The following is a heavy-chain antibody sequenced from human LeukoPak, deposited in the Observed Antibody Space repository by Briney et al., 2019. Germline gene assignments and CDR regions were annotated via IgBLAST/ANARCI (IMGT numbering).Heavy chain of an antibody. Sequence: GGSLRLSCAASGFTLSNYWMSWVRQAPGKGLEWVANINGDGNEKHYVDSVNGRFTISRGNAKNSLYLQMNSLRAEDTAVYYCARAGVLWFGESKFDYWGQGAQVTVSS. D-gene: IGHD3-10*01. V-gene: IGHV3-7*03. CDR3: ARAGVLWFGESKFDY. J-gene: IGHJ4*02. CDR1: GFTLSNYW. CDR2: INGDGNEK.